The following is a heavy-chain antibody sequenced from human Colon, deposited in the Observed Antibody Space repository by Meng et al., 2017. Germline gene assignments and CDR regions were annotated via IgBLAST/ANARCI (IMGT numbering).Heavy chain of an antibody. CDR3: ARDWGDVRGGFDF. CDR2: TYYRSKYYN. J-gene: IGHJ4*02. D-gene: IGHD3-10*02. CDR1: GDVVSSNSAA. V-gene: IGHV6-1*01. Sequence: QGQLQQSGPGLVKPSQPLSLTCALSGDVVSSNSAAWNWIRQSPSKGLEWLGRTYYRSKYYNDYALSVKSRIPINPDTSKNQFSLQLNSVTPEDTAIYYCARDWGDVRGGFDFWGQGTLVTVSS.